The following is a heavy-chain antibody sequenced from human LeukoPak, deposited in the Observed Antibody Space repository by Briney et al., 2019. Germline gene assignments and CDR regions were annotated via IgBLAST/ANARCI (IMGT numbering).Heavy chain of an antibody. CDR1: GGSISSSSYY. V-gene: IGHV4-39*01. D-gene: IGHD5-24*01. CDR2: IYYSGST. Sequence: PSEALSLTCTVSGGSISSSSYYWGWIRQPPGKGLEWIGSIYYSGSTYYNPSLKSRVTISVDTSKNQFSLKLSSVTAADTAVYYCARHANRDGYNYWDFDYWGQGTLVTVSS. J-gene: IGHJ4*02. CDR3: ARHANRDGYNYWDFDY.